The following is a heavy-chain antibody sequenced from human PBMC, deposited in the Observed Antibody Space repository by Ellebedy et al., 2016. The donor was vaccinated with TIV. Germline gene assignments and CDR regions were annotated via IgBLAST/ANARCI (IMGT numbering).Heavy chain of an antibody. Sequence: MPSETLSLTCTVSGGSISSGDYYWSWIRQPPGKGLEWIGYIYYSGSTDYNPSLKSRVTISVETSKNQFSLKLSSVTAADTAVYFCARDYSGSYRRFDCWGQGTLVTVSS. CDR3: ARDYSGSYRRFDC. D-gene: IGHD1-26*01. CDR1: GGSISSGDYY. J-gene: IGHJ4*02. V-gene: IGHV4-30-4*01. CDR2: IYYSGST.